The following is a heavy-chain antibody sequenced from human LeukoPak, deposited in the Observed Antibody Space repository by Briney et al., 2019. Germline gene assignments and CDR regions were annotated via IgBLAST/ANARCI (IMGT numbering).Heavy chain of an antibody. CDR1: GYTFTSYG. J-gene: IGHJ6*04. CDR2: ISVYNGNT. V-gene: IGHV1-18*04. D-gene: IGHD5-12*01. CDR3: ARDFMLGDGGYVYYGMDV. Sequence: ASVKVSCTASGYTFTSYGISWVRQAPGQGLEGMGWISVYNGNTNYAQKLQGRVTMTTDTSTSTAYMELRSLRSDDTAVYYCARDFMLGDGGYVYYGMDVWGKGTTVTVSS.